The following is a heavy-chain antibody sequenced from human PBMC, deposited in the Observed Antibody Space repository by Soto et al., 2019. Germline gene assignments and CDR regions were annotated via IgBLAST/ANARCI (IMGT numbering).Heavy chain of an antibody. J-gene: IGHJ4*02. D-gene: IGHD2-21*01. CDR3: ARGGDGHNFGAVY. CDR2: IIPKLGSA. V-gene: IGHV1-69*01. Sequence: QVQLVQPGAEVKEPGSSLKVSCKASGGGNLRDYRTTWVRRAPGQGLEWMGGIIPKLGSANYAQNFQGRVTVTADESTNPVYMELRSLRSDDTAVYYCARGGDGHNFGAVYWGQGTPVTVSS. CDR1: GGGNLRDYR.